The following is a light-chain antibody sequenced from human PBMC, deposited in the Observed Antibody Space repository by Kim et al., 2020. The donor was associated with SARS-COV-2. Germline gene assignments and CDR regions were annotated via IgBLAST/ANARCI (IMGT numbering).Light chain of an antibody. Sequence: PVLTQSPSASASLGASVKLTCSLSSGHSSYAIAWHQQRPEKGPRYLMILNSDGSHTRGDGIPDRFSGSSSGAERSLTISSLQSDDEADYYCQTWHTGIWVFGGGTKLTVL. CDR1: SGHSSYA. CDR3: QTWHTGIWV. J-gene: IGLJ3*02. CDR2: LNSDGSH. V-gene: IGLV4-69*01.